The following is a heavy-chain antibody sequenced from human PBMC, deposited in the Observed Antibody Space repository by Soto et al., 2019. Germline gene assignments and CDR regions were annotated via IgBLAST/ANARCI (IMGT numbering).Heavy chain of an antibody. CDR2: ISGSGGST. J-gene: IGHJ4*02. D-gene: IGHD3-3*01. CDR1: GFTFSSYA. Sequence: SGGSLRLSCAASGFTFSSYAMSWVRQAPGKGLEWVSAISGSGGSTYYADSVKGRFTISRDNSKNTLYLQMNSLRAEDTAVYYCAKVGDYDFWSGYYDYWGQGTLVTVSS. CDR3: AKVGDYDFWSGYYDY. V-gene: IGHV3-23*01.